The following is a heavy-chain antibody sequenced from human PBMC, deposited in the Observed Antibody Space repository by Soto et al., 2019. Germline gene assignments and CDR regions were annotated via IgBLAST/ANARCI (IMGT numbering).Heavy chain of an antibody. CDR3: ARVVVGSRLSLDD. V-gene: IGHV1-69*01. D-gene: IGHD2-15*01. Sequence: QVQLVQSGAEVKKPGSSVTVSCKASGGTFSSYTISWVRQAPGQGLEWMAGISPIFGTPIYAQKFQDRVTITADDSTMTAYMEMNRRTSEDTAVDYCARVVVGSRLSLDDWGQGTLVTTSS. CDR1: GGTFSSYT. J-gene: IGHJ4*02. CDR2: ISPIFGTP.